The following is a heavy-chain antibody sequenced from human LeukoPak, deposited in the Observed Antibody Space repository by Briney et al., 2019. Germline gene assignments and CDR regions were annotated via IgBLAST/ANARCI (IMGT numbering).Heavy chain of an antibody. V-gene: IGHV5-51*01. CDR2: FYPGDSNT. CDR3: ARLSITTSPRLYYFDY. D-gene: IGHD2/OR15-2a*01. CDR1: GYSFTNYW. Sequence: GESLKISCKGSGYSFTNYWLGWVRQMPGKGLEWMGIFYPGDSNTRYNPSFQGQVTFSADKSVNTAYLQWSSLRASDTAIYYCARLSITTSPRLYYFDYWGQGTLVTVPS. J-gene: IGHJ4*02.